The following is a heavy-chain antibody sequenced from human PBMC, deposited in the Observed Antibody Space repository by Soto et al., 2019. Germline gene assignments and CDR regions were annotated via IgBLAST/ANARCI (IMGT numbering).Heavy chain of an antibody. CDR2: MNPNSGNT. V-gene: IGHV1-8*01. D-gene: IGHD3-10*01. CDR1: GYTFTSYD. J-gene: IGHJ6*03. CDR3: ARARRAIPTVRGVTNYYYYMDV. Sequence: GASVKVSCKASGYTFTSYDINWVRQATGQGLEWMGWMNPNSGNTGYAQKFQGRVTMTRNTSISTAYMELSSLRSEDTAVYYCARARRAIPTVRGVTNYYYYMDVWGKGTTVTVSS.